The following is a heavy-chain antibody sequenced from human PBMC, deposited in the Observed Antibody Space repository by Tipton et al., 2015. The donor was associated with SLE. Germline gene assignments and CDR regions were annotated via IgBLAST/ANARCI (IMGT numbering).Heavy chain of an antibody. D-gene: IGHD2-8*01. J-gene: IGHJ2*01. CDR1: GGSISSTSYY. V-gene: IGHV4-39*07. Sequence: TLSLTCTVSGGSISSTSYYWGWIRQAPGRGLEWVGSIYYTGSAYYSPSLRSRLTISVDTSKNQFSVKLSSVTAADTAVYYCASLRNGLWYFDVWGRGTLVTVSS. CDR2: IYYTGSA. CDR3: ASLRNGLWYFDV.